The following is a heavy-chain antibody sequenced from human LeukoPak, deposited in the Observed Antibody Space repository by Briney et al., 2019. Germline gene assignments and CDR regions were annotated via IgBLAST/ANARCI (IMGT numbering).Heavy chain of an antibody. V-gene: IGHV3-30-3*01. D-gene: IGHD3-10*01. CDR2: ISYDGNNK. J-gene: IGHJ4*02. CDR3: ARDAANSMVRGIRD. Sequence: GGSLRLSCAASGFTFSSYVMQWVRQAPGEGLEWVAVISYDGNNKYYADSVKGRFTISRDNSKNTLYLQMNSLRAEDTAVYYCARDAANSMVRGIRDWGQGTLVTVSS. CDR1: GFTFSSYV.